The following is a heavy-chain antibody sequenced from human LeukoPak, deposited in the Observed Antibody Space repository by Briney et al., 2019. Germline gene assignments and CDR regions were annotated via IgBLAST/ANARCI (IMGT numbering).Heavy chain of an antibody. CDR3: ARTPYYDFWSGYSAYFDY. CDR1: GFTFSSYA. CDR2: ISYDGSNK. D-gene: IGHD3-3*01. Sequence: GRSLRLSCAASGFTFSSYAMHWVRQAPGKGLEWVAAISYDGSNKYYADSVKGRFTISRDNSKNTLYLQMNSLRAEDTAVYYCARTPYYDFWSGYSAYFDYWGQGTLVTVSS. V-gene: IGHV3-30*04. J-gene: IGHJ4*02.